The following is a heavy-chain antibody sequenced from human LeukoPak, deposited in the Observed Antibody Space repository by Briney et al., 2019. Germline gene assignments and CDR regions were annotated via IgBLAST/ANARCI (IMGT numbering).Heavy chain of an antibody. CDR1: GYTFTGYY. D-gene: IGHD1-7*01. Sequence: GASVKVSCKASGYTFTGYYIHWVRQAPGQGLEWMGWINPNSGGTNDAQKFQGRVTMTTDTSISTAYMELSRLRSDDTAVYYCARAIWNYGPRSIYYYYYYMDVWGKGTTVTVSS. CDR2: INPNSGGT. J-gene: IGHJ6*03. V-gene: IGHV1-2*02. CDR3: ARAIWNYGPRSIYYYYYYMDV.